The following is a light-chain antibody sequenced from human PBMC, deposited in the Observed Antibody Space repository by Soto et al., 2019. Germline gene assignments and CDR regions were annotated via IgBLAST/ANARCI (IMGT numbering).Light chain of an antibody. CDR3: SSYRSSSTLYV. V-gene: IGLV2-14*01. J-gene: IGLJ1*01. CDR1: SSDVGGYNY. CDR2: EVS. Sequence: QSVLTQPASVSGSPGQSITISCTGTSSDVGGYNYVSWYQQHPGKAPKLMIYEVSNRPSGVSNRFSGSKSGNTASLTISGLQAEDEADYYCSSYRSSSTLYVFGTGTKVTAL.